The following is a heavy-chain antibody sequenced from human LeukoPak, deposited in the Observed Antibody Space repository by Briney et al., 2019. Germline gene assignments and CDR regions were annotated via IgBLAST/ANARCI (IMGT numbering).Heavy chain of an antibody. CDR3: AKIGGNVVY. CDR2: ISGRGTYT. CDR1: GFTFSNSG. D-gene: IGHD4-23*01. J-gene: IGHJ4*02. V-gene: IGHV3-23*01. Sequence: PGGSLRLSCAASGFTFSNSGMTWARQAPGKGLEWVSSISGRGTYTYYADSVKGRFTLSRDNSKNTLYLQMNSLSAEDTAVYYCAKIGGNVVYWGQGTLVTVSS.